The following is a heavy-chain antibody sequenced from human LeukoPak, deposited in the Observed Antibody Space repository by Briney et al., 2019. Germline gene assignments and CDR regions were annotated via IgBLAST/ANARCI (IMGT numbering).Heavy chain of an antibody. CDR2: IIPILGIA. D-gene: IGHD3-22*01. CDR3: ARAYPYYYDSSGYPGY. V-gene: IGHV1-69*02. Sequence: GASVKVSCKASGGTFSSYIISWVRQAPGQGIEWMGRIIPILGIANYAQKFQGRVTITADKSTSTAYMELSSLRSEDTAVYYCARAYPYYYDSSGYPGYWGQGTLVTVSS. J-gene: IGHJ4*02. CDR1: GGTFSSYI.